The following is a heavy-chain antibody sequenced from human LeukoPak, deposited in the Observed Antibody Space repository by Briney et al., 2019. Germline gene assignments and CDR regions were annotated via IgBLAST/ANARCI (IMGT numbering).Heavy chain of an antibody. CDR2: IYSGGSP. CDR3: ARDHLFGGSGWYRRDYYYYYMDV. Sequence: AGGSLRLSCAASGFTASSNYMSWVRQAPGKGLEWVSVIYSGGSPYYADSVKGRFTISRDNSKNTLYLQMNSLRAEDTAVYYCARDHLFGGSGWYRRDYYYYYMDVWGKGTTVTISS. D-gene: IGHD6-19*01. V-gene: IGHV3-53*01. J-gene: IGHJ6*03. CDR1: GFTASSNY.